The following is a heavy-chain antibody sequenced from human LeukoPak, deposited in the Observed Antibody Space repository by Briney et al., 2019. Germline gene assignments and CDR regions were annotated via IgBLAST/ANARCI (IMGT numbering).Heavy chain of an antibody. J-gene: IGHJ4*02. CDR1: GGSFSGYY. D-gene: IGHD3-10*01. CDR3: ARRSLGLGSRDY. CDR2: INHSGST. Sequence: SETLSLTCAVYGGSFSGYYWSWIRQPPGKGLEWIGEINHSGSTNYNPSLKSRVTISVDTSKNQFSLKLSSVTAADTAVYYCARRSLGLGSRDYWGQGTLVTVSS. V-gene: IGHV4-34*01.